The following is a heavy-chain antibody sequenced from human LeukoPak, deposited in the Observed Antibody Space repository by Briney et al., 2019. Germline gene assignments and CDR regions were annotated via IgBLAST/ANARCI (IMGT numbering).Heavy chain of an antibody. D-gene: IGHD4-11*01. CDR2: ISGTTGNT. CDR3: ARALQGNFDY. CDR1: GFTFSSYA. Sequence: GGSLRLSCAASGFTFSSYAMFWVRQAPGQGLAWVSAISGTTGNTYYADSVKGRFTISRDNSKNTVYLQMNSLRAEDTAVYYCARALQGNFDYWGQGTLVTVSS. V-gene: IGHV3-23*01. J-gene: IGHJ4*02.